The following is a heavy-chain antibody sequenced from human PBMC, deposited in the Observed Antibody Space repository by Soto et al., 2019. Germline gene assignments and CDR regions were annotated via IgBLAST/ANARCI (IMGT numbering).Heavy chain of an antibody. J-gene: IGHJ4*02. CDR1: GYTFINYY. D-gene: IGHD6-13*01. CDR2: INPMSGST. CDR3: ARDLAAGDY. V-gene: IGHV1-46*01. Sequence: QVQLVQSGAEAKKPGASVQVSCKASGYTFINYYIHWVRQAPGQGLEWLAIINPMSGSTNYAQKFQGRVTLTMDTSTSAVYMELSSLRFEDTAVYYCARDLAAGDYWGQGTLVTVSS.